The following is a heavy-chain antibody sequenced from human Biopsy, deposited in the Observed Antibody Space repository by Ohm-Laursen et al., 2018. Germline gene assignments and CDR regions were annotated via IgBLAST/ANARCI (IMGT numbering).Heavy chain of an antibody. D-gene: IGHD5-12*01. CDR1: GYIFTTYW. Sequence: GASLRISCKGSGYIFTTYWIAWVRQMPGKGLGLMGVIYPGDSDTTYSPSFQGQVTISADKSTAYLQWSSLKASNTAMYYCARRDTKSLLRWGQGTLVTVSS. CDR2: IYPGDSDT. CDR3: ARRDTKSLLR. J-gene: IGHJ4*02. V-gene: IGHV5-51*01.